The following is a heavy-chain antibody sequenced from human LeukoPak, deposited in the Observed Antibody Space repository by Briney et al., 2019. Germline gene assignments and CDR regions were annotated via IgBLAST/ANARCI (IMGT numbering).Heavy chain of an antibody. J-gene: IGHJ6*02. CDR3: ARDAFISLHRIAAAGTGYYGKDV. CDR1: GGSISSGGYY. CDR2: IYYSGST. Sequence: PSETLSLTCTVSGGSISSGGYYWSWIRQHPGKGLEWIGYIYYSGSTYYNPSLKSRVTISVDTSKNQFSLKLSSVTAADTAVYYCARDAFISLHRIAAAGTGYYGKDVWGQGTTVTVSS. V-gene: IGHV4-31*03. D-gene: IGHD6-13*01.